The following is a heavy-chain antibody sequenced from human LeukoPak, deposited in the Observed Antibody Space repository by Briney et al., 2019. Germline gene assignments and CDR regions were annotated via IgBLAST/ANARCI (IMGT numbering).Heavy chain of an antibody. D-gene: IGHD3-22*01. CDR2: IYYSGST. Sequence: SETLSLTCSVSGGSISSGNYYWGWIRQPPGKGLEWIGSIYYSGSTYYNPSLKSRVTISVDTSKNQFSLKLSSVTAADTAVYYCARGYTMIVVARAKKFDPWGQGTLVTVSS. J-gene: IGHJ5*02. CDR1: GGSISSGNYY. V-gene: IGHV4-39*07. CDR3: ARGYTMIVVARAKKFDP.